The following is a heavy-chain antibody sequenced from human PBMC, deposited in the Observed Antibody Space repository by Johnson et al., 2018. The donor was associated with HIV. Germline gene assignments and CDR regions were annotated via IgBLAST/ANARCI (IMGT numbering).Heavy chain of an antibody. CDR2: IGTAGDT. Sequence: VQLVESGGGVVQPGRSLRLSCAASGFTFSSYDMHWVRQATGKGLEWVSAIGTAGDTYYPGSVKGRFTISRDNAKNSLYLQMNSLRAEDTALYYCAKRRIVGATVAGAFDIWGQGTMVTVSS. V-gene: IGHV3-13*01. D-gene: IGHD1-26*01. CDR3: AKRRIVGATVAGAFDI. J-gene: IGHJ3*02. CDR1: GFTFSSYD.